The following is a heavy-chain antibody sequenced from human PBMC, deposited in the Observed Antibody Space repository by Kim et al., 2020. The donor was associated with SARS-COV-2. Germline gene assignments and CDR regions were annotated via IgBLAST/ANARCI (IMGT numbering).Heavy chain of an antibody. J-gene: IGHJ6*02. V-gene: IGHV4-34*01. CDR3: ARGGGRGIGYYYYGMDV. D-gene: IGHD3-16*01. Sequence: HRSRVTTSVDTSKNQFSMKLSSVAAADTAVYYCARGGGRGIGYYYYGMDVWGQGTTVTVSS.